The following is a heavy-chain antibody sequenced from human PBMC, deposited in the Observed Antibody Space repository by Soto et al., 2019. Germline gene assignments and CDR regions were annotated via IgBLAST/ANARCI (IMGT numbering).Heavy chain of an antibody. V-gene: IGHV1-69*01. CDR1: GGTFSSYD. CDR2: IISILGTE. Sequence: QVQLVQSGAEVKKPGSSVKVSCKASGGTFSSYDISWVRQAPGQGLEWMGGIISILGTENYAQRFQGRVTISADELTSTDYMELNSLRSEDTAIYYCARVAPVDYSNYGWFESWGQGTLVTVSS. J-gene: IGHJ5*01. D-gene: IGHD4-4*01. CDR3: ARVAPVDYSNYGWFES.